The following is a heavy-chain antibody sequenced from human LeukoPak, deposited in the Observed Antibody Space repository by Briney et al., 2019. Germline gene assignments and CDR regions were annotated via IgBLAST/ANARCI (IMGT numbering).Heavy chain of an antibody. J-gene: IGHJ4*02. CDR1: GGAISSFY. CDR2: VFYTGSS. D-gene: IGHD5-24*01. V-gene: IGHV4-59*01. CDR3: ARGDGYTSDY. Sequence: PSETLSLTCTVSGGAISSFYWSWIRQPPGEGLEWIAYVFYTGSSNSNPSLRSRVTISVDASRNQFSLHLNSVTAADTAIYYCARGDGYTSDYWGQGTLVTVSS.